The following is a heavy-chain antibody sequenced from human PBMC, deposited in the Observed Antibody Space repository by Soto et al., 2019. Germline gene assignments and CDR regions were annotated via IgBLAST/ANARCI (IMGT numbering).Heavy chain of an antibody. D-gene: IGHD3-10*01. J-gene: IGHJ4*02. Sequence: QVHLVQSGAEVKKPGASVKVSCKASGYALSTYYMHWVRQARGQGLEWMGIINPRGGGANYAQKFQGRFTMTSDTSTSTVYMELSSLTSEDTDVYYCARDLPTAPRAADYWGQGTLVTVSS. CDR1: GYALSTYY. CDR3: ARDLPTAPRAADY. CDR2: INPRGGGA. V-gene: IGHV1-46*01.